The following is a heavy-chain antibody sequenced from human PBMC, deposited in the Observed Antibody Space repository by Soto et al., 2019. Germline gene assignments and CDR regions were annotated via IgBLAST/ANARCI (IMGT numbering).Heavy chain of an antibody. Sequence: QVQLVQSGAEVKKPGASVKVSCKASGYTFTSYGISWVRQAPGQGLEWMGWISAYNGNTNYAQKLQGRVTMTTDTSTSTADRELRSLRSADTAVYYCARVASITMVRGVPYNWFDPWGQGTLVTVSS. J-gene: IGHJ5*02. V-gene: IGHV1-18*01. CDR2: ISAYNGNT. D-gene: IGHD3-10*01. CDR1: GYTFTSYG. CDR3: ARVASITMVRGVPYNWFDP.